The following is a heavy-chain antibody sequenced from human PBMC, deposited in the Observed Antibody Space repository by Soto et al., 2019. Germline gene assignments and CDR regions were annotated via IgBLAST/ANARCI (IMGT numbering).Heavy chain of an antibody. Sequence: GGSMRLSCAASGFTFSSYAMSWVSQAPGKGLEWVSAISGSGGSTYYADSVKGRFTISRDNSKNTLYLQMNSLRTEDTAVYYCAKDAYYDSSGDRYIEDFHHWGQGTLVTVSS. CDR2: ISGSGGST. D-gene: IGHD3-22*01. V-gene: IGHV3-23*01. CDR1: GFTFSSYA. CDR3: AKDAYYDSSGDRYIEDFHH. J-gene: IGHJ1*01.